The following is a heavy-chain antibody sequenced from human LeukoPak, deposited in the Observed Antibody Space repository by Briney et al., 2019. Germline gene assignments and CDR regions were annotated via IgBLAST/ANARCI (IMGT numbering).Heavy chain of an antibody. CDR3: ARDLAYYYDSSGYYPQDYGMDV. D-gene: IGHD3-22*01. CDR2: ISAYNGNT. V-gene: IGHV1-18*01. J-gene: IGHJ6*02. Sequence: ASVKVSCKASGYTFTSYGISWVRQAPGQGLEWMGWISAYNGNTNYAQKLQGRVTMTTDTSTSTAYMELRSLRSDDTAVYYCARDLAYYYDSSGYYPQDYGMDVWGQGTTVTVSS. CDR1: GYTFTSYG.